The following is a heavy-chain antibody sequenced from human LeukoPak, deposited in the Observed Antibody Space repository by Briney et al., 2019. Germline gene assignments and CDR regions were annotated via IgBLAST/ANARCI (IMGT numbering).Heavy chain of an antibody. CDR1: GYTFTSYY. CDR2: INPSGGST. J-gene: IGHJ4*02. CDR3: ASEPSTYDFWSGYYQIY. V-gene: IGHV1-46*01. Sequence: GASVKVFCKASGYTFTSYYMHWVRQAPGQGLEWMGIINPSGGSTSYAQKFQGRVTMTRDTSTSTVYMELSSLRSEDTAVYYCASEPSTYDFWSGYYQIYWGQGTLVTVSS. D-gene: IGHD3-3*01.